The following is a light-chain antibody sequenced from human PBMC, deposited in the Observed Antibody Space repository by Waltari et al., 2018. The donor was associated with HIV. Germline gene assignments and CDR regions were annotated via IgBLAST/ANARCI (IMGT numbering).Light chain of an antibody. V-gene: IGLV2-23*02. CDR3: CSFAGDMDSQISNYV. Sequence: QSALTQPTSVSGSLGQSVTISCTGGSNNVERHNAVSWYKQHPVKVPKPLIFEVNKRPSGVSSRFVVSKSCNTASLTISRLQSDDEAAYYCCSFAGDMDSQISNYVFGTGTTVTV. CDR2: EVN. CDR1: SNNVERHNA. J-gene: IGLJ1*01.